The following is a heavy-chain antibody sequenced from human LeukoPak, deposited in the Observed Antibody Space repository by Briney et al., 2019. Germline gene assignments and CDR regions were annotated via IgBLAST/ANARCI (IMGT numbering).Heavy chain of an antibody. V-gene: IGHV3-7*01. CDR3: ARDPPDYYDSSGNP. D-gene: IGHD3-22*01. CDR1: GFTFSSYW. Sequence: GGSLRLSCAASGFTFSSYWMSWVRQAPGKGLEWVANIKQDGSEKYYVDSVKGRFTISRDNAKNSLYLQMNSLRAEDTAVYYCARDPPDYYDSSGNPWGQGTLVTVSS. J-gene: IGHJ5*02. CDR2: IKQDGSEK.